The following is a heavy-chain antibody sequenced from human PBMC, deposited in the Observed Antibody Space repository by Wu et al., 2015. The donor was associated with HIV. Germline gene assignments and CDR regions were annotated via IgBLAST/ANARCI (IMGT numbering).Heavy chain of an antibody. D-gene: IGHD2-2*01. J-gene: IGHJ5*02. CDR3: ARDGLFRPNVVVPAAMLDA. Sequence: QVQLVQSGAEVKKPGASVKVSCKASGYTFTGYYMHWVRQAPGQGLEWMGWINPNSGGTNYAQKLQGRVTMTTDTSTSTAYMELRSLRSDDTAVYYCARDGLFRPNVVVPAAMLDAWGQGTLVTVSS. CDR2: INPNSGGT. V-gene: IGHV1-2*02. CDR1: GYTFTGYY.